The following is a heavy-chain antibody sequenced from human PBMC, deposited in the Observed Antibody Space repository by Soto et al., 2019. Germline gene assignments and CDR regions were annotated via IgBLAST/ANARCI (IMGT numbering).Heavy chain of an antibody. J-gene: IGHJ4*02. D-gene: IGHD5-18*01. CDR1: GGSISSYY. Sequence: SETLSLTCTVSGGSISSYYWSWIRQPPGKGLEWIGYIYYSGSTNYNPSLKSRVTISVDTSKNQFSLKLSSVTAADTAVYYCERHSGDIQLWSNTLDYWGQGTLVTVSS. CDR3: ERHSGDIQLWSNTLDY. V-gene: IGHV4-59*08. CDR2: IYYSGST.